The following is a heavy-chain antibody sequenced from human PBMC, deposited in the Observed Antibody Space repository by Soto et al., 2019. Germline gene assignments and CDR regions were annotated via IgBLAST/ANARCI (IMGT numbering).Heavy chain of an antibody. CDR1: GFTFDDYA. V-gene: IGHV3-9*01. CDR2: ISWNSGSI. J-gene: IGHJ4*02. Sequence: GGSLRLSCAASGFTFDDYAMHWVRQAPGKGLEWVSGISWNSGSIGYADSVKGRFTISRDNAKNSLYLQMNSLRAEDTALYYCAKGHILTGYLFDYWGQGTLVTVSS. D-gene: IGHD3-9*01. CDR3: AKGHILTGYLFDY.